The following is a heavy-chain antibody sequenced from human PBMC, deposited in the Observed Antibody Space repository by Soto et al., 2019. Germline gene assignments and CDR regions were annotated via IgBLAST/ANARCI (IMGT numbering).Heavy chain of an antibody. CDR1: GFSLRTSGVG. CDR2: IYWDDDK. J-gene: IGHJ4*02. Sequence: QITLKESGPTLVKPTQPLTLTCTFSGFSLRTSGVGVAWTRQAPGKALEWLALIYWDDDKRYSPSLKSRLTITKDTAKTQVVLTLPNRDPADTATYYCPLNEGPVAGAPAYWGQGTLVTVSS. V-gene: IGHV2-5*02. D-gene: IGHD6-19*01. CDR3: PLNEGPVAGAPAY.